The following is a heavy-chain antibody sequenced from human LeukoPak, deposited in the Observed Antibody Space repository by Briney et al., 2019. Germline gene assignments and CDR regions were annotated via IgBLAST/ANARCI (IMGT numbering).Heavy chain of an antibody. V-gene: IGHV6-1*01. CDR1: GDSVSSNSAA. CDR2: TYYRSKWYN. D-gene: IGHD6-13*01. CDR3: ARIGDPTISIAAAGEVADY. J-gene: IGHJ4*02. Sequence: SQTLSLTCAISGDSVSSNSAAWNWIRQSPSRGLEWLGRTYYRSKWYNDYAVSVKSRITINPDTSKSQFSLQLNSVTPEDTAVYYCARIGDPTISIAAAGEVADYWGQGTLVTVSS.